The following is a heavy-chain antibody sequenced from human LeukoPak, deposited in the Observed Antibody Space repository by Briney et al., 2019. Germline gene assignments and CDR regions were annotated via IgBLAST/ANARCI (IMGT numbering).Heavy chain of an antibody. Sequence: PGGSLRLSCAASGFNFSDFWMTWVRQIPGKGLQWVANIKEDGGEEYHVDSVKGRFAISRDNAKNSLYLQMNSLRAEDTAVYYCARDGVGATSFSRFAPPDAFDIWGQGTMVTVSS. CDR1: GFNFSDFW. J-gene: IGHJ3*02. CDR3: ARDGVGATSFSRFAPPDAFDI. D-gene: IGHD1-26*01. V-gene: IGHV3-7*01. CDR2: IKEDGGEE.